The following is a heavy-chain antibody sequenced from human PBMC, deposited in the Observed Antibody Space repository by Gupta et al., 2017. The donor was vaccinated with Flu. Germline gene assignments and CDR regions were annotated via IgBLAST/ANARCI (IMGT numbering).Heavy chain of an antibody. J-gene: IGHJ6*02. V-gene: IGHV4-34*01. CDR3: ARGHVGAQYCTNGVCYIPKQEQNYYYYGMDV. CDR2: INHSGST. D-gene: IGHD2-8*01. Sequence: IGEINHSGSTNYNPSLKSRVTISVDTSKNQFSLKLSSVTAADTAVYYCARGHVGAQYCTNGVCYIPKQEQNYYYYGMDVWGQGTTVTVSS.